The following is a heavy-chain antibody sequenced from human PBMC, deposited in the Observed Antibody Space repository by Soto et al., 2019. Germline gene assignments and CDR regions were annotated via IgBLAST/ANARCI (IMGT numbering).Heavy chain of an antibody. V-gene: IGHV3-30-3*01. CDR1: GFSFSIHA. CDR2: MSLNGDNQ. CDR3: ASGAAVYYDTSRY. J-gene: IGHJ4*02. D-gene: IGHD3-22*01. Sequence: GGSLGLSCEAPGFSFSIHALHWICQAPGEGLEWVEVMSLNGDNQYYADPVKGRFTISRDTSKSTLSLQMTNLRPEDTAVYYCASGAAVYYDTSRYWGQGTLVTVSS.